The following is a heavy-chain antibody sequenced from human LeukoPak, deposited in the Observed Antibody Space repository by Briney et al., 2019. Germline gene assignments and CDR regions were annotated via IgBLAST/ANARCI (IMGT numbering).Heavy chain of an antibody. Sequence: PGGSLRLSCAASGFTFSSYEMNWVRQAPGKGLEWVSYISSSGSTIYYADSVKGRFTISRDNAKNSLYLQMNSLRAGDTAVYYCARAHSRDIVVVPAASRGIYYYGMDVWGKGTTVTVSS. V-gene: IGHV3-48*03. CDR3: ARAHSRDIVVVPAASRGIYYYGMDV. CDR2: ISSSGSTI. J-gene: IGHJ6*04. D-gene: IGHD2-2*01. CDR1: GFTFSSYE.